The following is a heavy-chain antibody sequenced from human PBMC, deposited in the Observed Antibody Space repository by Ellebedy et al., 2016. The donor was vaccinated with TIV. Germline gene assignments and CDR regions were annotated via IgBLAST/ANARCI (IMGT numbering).Heavy chain of an antibody. J-gene: IGHJ3*02. CDR2: IHLSGRT. V-gene: IGHV4-30-2*01. Sequence: MPSETLSLTCAVSGGSISSGYYAWSWIRQPSGKGLEWIGYIHLSGRTYYNPSLKSRVTISVDTSRNQFSLRLTSVTAADTAVYFCGRGEGGNGFFDIWGQGALVAVSS. CDR3: GRGEGGNGFFDI. D-gene: IGHD4-23*01. CDR1: GGSISSGYYA.